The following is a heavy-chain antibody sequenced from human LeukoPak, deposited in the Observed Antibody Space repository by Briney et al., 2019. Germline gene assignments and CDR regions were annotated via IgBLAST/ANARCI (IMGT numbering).Heavy chain of an antibody. J-gene: IGHJ5*02. D-gene: IGHD3-10*01. CDR2: ISGSGGST. Sequence: GGSLRLSCPASGFTSSSYAMSWVRQAPGKGLEWVSAISGSGGSTYYADSVKGRFTISRDNSKNTLYLQMNSLRAEDTAVYYCEGSMVRGVPRLFDPRGQGTLVTVSS. CDR1: GFTSSSYA. V-gene: IGHV3-23*01. CDR3: EGSMVRGVPRLFDP.